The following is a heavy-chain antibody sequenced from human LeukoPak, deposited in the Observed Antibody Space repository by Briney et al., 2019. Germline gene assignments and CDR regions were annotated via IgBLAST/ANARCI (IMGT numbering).Heavy chain of an antibody. CDR1: GGSISSYY. D-gene: IGHD6-19*01. CDR3: ARHPGIAVAGYYYYYGMDV. J-gene: IGHJ6*02. Sequence: TSETLSLTCTVSGGSISSYYWSWIRQPPGKGLEWIGYIYYSGSTNYNPSLKSRVTISVDTSKNQFSLKLSSVTAADTAVYYCARHPGIAVAGYYYYYGMDVWGQGTTVTVSS. CDR2: IYYSGST. V-gene: IGHV4-59*08.